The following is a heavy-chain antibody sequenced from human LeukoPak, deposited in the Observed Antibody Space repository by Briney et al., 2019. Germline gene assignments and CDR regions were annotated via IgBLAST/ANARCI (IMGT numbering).Heavy chain of an antibody. D-gene: IGHD5-24*01. V-gene: IGHV4-34*01. CDR1: GGSFSRYY. Sequence: PSETASLTCAVYGGSFSRYYWSWIRQSPGKGLEWIAEIDHRGDTNYNPSVKSRVTISVDTSKNQLSLKVRSLSAADTAVYYCARGATISETGYFDFWGQGTLVTVSS. CDR3: ARGATISETGYFDF. J-gene: IGHJ4*03. CDR2: IDHRGDT.